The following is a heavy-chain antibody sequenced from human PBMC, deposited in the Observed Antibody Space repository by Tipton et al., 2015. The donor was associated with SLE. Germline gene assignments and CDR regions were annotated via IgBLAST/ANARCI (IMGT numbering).Heavy chain of an antibody. CDR2: IISDGSGA. CDR3: ARSDQLLSSSSYGMDV. J-gene: IGHJ6*02. Sequence: SLRLSCAASGFTFSNYWMHWVRQAPGKGLVWVSRIISDGSGANYADSVKGRFTISRHNSKNTLDLQMNSLRAEDTAVYYCARSDQLLSSSSYGMDVWGQGTTVTVSS. CDR1: GFTFSNYW. D-gene: IGHD2-2*01. V-gene: IGHV3-74*01.